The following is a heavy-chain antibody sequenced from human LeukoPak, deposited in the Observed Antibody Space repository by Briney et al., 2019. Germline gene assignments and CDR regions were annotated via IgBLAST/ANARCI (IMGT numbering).Heavy chain of an antibody. CDR3: ARDSSSWNWFDP. Sequence: GASVKVSCKASGYTFTGYYMHWVRQAPGQGLEWMGWISAYNGNTNYAQKLQGRVTMTTDTSTSTAYMELRSLRSDDTAVYYCARDSSSWNWFDPWGQGTLVTVSS. CDR1: GYTFTGYY. V-gene: IGHV1-18*04. CDR2: ISAYNGNT. D-gene: IGHD6-13*01. J-gene: IGHJ5*02.